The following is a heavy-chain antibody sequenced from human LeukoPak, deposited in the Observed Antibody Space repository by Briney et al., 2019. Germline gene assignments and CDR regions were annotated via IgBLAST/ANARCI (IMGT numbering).Heavy chain of an antibody. Sequence: SETLSLTCTVSGGSISSYHWIWIRQPPGKGLEWIGYIHYSGSTNYNPSLKSRVTTSVDTSKNQFSLKLSSVTAADTAVYYCARGVSYYDSSGYYNENFQHWGQGTLVTVSS. CDR1: GGSISSYH. CDR2: IHYSGST. D-gene: IGHD3-22*01. CDR3: ARGVSYYDSSGYYNENFQH. V-gene: IGHV4-59*08. J-gene: IGHJ1*01.